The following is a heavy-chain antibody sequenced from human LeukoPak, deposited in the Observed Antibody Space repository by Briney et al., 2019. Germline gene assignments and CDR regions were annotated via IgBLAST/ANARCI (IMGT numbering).Heavy chain of an antibody. CDR3: ARGGPRPRNWNYAD. J-gene: IGHJ4*02. D-gene: IGHD1-7*01. Sequence: SETLSPTCTVSGGSISSSGYYWGWIRQPPGKGLEWIGSGHYSGSTYYNPSLKRRVTTSVDTSKNQFSLKLTSVTAADTAVYYCARGGPRPRNWNYADWGQGTLVIVSS. CDR1: GGSISSSGYY. CDR2: GHYSGST. V-gene: IGHV4-39*01.